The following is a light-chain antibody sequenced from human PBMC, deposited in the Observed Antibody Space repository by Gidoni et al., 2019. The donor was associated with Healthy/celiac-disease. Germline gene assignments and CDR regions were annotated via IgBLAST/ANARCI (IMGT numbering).Light chain of an antibody. V-gene: IGKV1-39*01. Sequence: DIQMTQSPSSLSASVGDRVTITCRASQSISSYLNWYQQKPGKAPKLLIYAASSWQSGVPSRFSGSGSVTDFTLTISSLQTEDFATYYCQQSYSTLPTFXGXTKVEIK. CDR3: QQSYSTLPT. CDR2: AAS. CDR1: QSISSY. J-gene: IGKJ4*01.